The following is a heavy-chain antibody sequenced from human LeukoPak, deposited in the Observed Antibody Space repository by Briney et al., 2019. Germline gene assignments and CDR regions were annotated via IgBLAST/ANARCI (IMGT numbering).Heavy chain of an antibody. CDR2: ISYDGSIN. D-gene: IGHD2-15*01. Sequence: GRSLRLSCAASGFTFNSYAVHWVHQAPGKGLEWVAVISYDGSINFYAASVKGRFTISRDNSKNTLYLQMNSLRAEDTALYFCARDRRYCSGGSCYFDYFFDYWGQGTLVTVSS. CDR3: ARDRRYCSGGSCYFDYFFDY. V-gene: IGHV3-30-3*01. J-gene: IGHJ4*02. CDR1: GFTFNSYA.